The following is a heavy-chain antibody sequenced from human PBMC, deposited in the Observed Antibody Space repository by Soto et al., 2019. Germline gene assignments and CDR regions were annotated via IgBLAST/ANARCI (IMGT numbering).Heavy chain of an antibody. J-gene: IGHJ4*02. Sequence: QVQLQESGPGLVKPSQTLSLTCTVSGGSISSGGYYWSWIRQHPGKGLEWIGYIYYSGSTYYNPSLKSRVTISIDTSKYLFSLNLNSVTAADTAVYYCARGILGDYAFDYWGQGTLVTVSS. V-gene: IGHV4-31*03. CDR1: GGSISSGGYY. CDR2: IYYSGST. CDR3: ARGILGDYAFDY. D-gene: IGHD4-17*01.